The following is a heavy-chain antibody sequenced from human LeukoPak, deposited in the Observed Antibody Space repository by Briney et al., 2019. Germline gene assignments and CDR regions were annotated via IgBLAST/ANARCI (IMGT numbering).Heavy chain of an antibody. D-gene: IGHD6-19*01. CDR3: ASGIESSGWYVYPEDY. V-gene: IGHV3-11*04. CDR2: ISSSGSTM. Sequence: GGSLRLSCTASGFTFSTYAMSWIRQAPGKGLEWVSYISSSGSTMYYADSVKGRFTISRDNAKNSVYLQMNSLGAEDTAVYYCASGIESSGWYVYPEDYWGQGTLVTVSS. CDR1: GFTFSTYA. J-gene: IGHJ4*02.